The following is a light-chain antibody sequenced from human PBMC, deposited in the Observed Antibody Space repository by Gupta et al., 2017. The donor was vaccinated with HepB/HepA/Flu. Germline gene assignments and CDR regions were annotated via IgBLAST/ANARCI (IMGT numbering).Light chain of an antibody. CDR2: KAS. J-gene: IGKJ2*03. CDR1: QSISTW. CDR3: QQYSTYSRS. V-gene: IGKV1-5*03. Sequence: DIQMTQSPSTLSASIGDRVTITCRASQSISTWLAWYQQKPGKAPKLLIYKASNLESGVPSRFSGSGFGTEFTLTISSLQPDDFATYHCQQYSTYSRSFGQGTKLEIK.